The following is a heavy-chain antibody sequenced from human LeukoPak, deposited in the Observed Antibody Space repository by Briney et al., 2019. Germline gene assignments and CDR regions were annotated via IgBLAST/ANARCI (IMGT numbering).Heavy chain of an antibody. D-gene: IGHD3-3*01. J-gene: IGHJ5*02. CDR2: ISAYNGNT. CDR3: ARVYNRGSGYENWFDP. CDR1: GYTFTSYG. Sequence: ASVKVSCKASGYTFTSYGISWVRQAPGQGLEWMGWISAYNGNTNYAQKVQGRVTMTTVTSTSTAYMELRSLRSDDTAVYYCARVYNRGSGYENWFDPWGQGTLVTVSS. V-gene: IGHV1-18*01.